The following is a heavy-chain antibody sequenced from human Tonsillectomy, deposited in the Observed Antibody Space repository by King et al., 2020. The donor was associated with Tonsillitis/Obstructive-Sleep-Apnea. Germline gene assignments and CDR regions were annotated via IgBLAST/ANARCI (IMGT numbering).Heavy chain of an antibody. CDR2: ISGDGGST. D-gene: IGHD3-16*01. J-gene: IGHJ4*02. CDR3: AKDRAYTTSYYFAH. V-gene: IGHV3-43*02. CDR1: GFTFDDYS. Sequence: VQLVESGGGVVQPGGSLRLSCAASGFTFDDYSMHWVRQAPGKGLEWVSLISGDGGSTSSADSVKGRFTISRDNSKNSLYLQMNSLRTEDTALYYCAKDRAYTTSYYFAHWGQGTLVTVSS.